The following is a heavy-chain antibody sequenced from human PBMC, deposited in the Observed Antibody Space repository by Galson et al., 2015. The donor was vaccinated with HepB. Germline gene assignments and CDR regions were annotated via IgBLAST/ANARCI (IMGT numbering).Heavy chain of an antibody. CDR2: VTASGSST. Sequence: SLRLSCAASGFTFSTYSMNWVRQAPGKGLERVSSVTASGSSTYYADSVRGRVTISRDNAKNSLYLQMDSLRVEDTALYYCVRGVGATTEGYYFDYWGQGTLVTVSS. CDR3: VRGVGATTEGYYFDY. V-gene: IGHV3-21*01. J-gene: IGHJ4*02. D-gene: IGHD1-26*01. CDR1: GFTFSTYS.